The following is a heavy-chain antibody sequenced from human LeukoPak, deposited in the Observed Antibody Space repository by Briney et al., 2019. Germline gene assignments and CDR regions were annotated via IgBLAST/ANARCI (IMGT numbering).Heavy chain of an antibody. J-gene: IGHJ5*02. CDR2: ISAYNGNT. CDR1: GYTFTSYG. Sequence: GASVKVSCKASGYTFTSYGISWVRQAPGQGLEWMGRISAYNGNTNYAQKLQGRVTMTTDTSTSTAYMELRSLRSDDTAVYYCARDRYDILTGYTPGGYNWFDPWGQGTLVTVSS. CDR3: ARDRYDILTGYTPGGYNWFDP. V-gene: IGHV1-18*01. D-gene: IGHD3-9*01.